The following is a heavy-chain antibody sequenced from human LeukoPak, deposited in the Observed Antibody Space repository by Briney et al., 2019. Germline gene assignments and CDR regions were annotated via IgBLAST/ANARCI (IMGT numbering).Heavy chain of an antibody. CDR2: ISGGGSGT. CDR3: AKAVGSSGYFSRDAFDI. D-gene: IGHD3-22*01. J-gene: IGHJ3*02. V-gene: IGHV3-23*01. Sequence: GGSLRLSCAPSGFTFSSYAMSWVRQAPGKGLEWVAVISGGGSGTYYADSVRGRFTISRDHSKNTVYLQMNSLRAEDTAIYYCAKAVGSSGYFSRDAFDIWGQGTMVTVSS. CDR1: GFTFSSYA.